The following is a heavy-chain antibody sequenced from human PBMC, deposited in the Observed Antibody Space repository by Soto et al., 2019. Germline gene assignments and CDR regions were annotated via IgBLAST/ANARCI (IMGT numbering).Heavy chain of an antibody. Sequence: EVQLSESGGGLVQPGGSLRLSCVASGFTFNTFAISWVRQAPGKGLEWVSGIGGSGASTFYADSVKGRFTISRDNSKNTLYLQMNSLRDEDTAVYYCAKTIFGSFWAGDSLGQGTVVTVSS. V-gene: IGHV3-23*01. CDR2: IGGSGAST. D-gene: IGHD3-9*01. CDR3: AKTIFGSFWAGDS. J-gene: IGHJ5*01. CDR1: GFTFNTFA.